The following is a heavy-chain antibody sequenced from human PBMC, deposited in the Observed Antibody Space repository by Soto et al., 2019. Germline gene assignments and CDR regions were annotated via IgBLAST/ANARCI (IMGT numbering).Heavy chain of an antibody. CDR2: ISSSSSYI. Sequence: PGGSLRLSCAASGFTFSSYSMNWVRQAPGKGLEWVSSISSSSSYIYYADSVKGRFTISRDNAKNSLYLQMNSLRAEDTAVYYCARTSGSLHCSSTSCPVAYWGQGTLVTVSS. D-gene: IGHD2-2*01. CDR1: GFTFSSYS. CDR3: ARTSGSLHCSSTSCPVAY. J-gene: IGHJ4*02. V-gene: IGHV3-21*01.